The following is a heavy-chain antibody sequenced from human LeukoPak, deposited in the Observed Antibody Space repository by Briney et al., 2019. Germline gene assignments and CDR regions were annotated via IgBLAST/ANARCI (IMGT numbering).Heavy chain of an antibody. V-gene: IGHV6-1*01. CDR3: ARGGTGSYTSSNCYFDY. Sequence: SQTLSLTCAISGDSVSRNGAAWNWIRQSPSTGLEWLGRTYYRSKWYNDYAVSVRGRININPDTSKNQFSLHLNSVTPEDTAVYYCARGGTGSYTSSNCYFDYWGQGTLVTVSS. CDR2: TYYRSKWYN. J-gene: IGHJ4*02. CDR1: GDSVSRNGAA. D-gene: IGHD2-2*01.